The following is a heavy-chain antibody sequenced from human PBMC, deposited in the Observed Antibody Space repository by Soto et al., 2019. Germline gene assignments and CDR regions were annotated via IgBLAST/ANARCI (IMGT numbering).Heavy chain of an antibody. J-gene: IGHJ3*02. Sequence: PGESLKISCKTSGYSFTSYWIGGVRQLPGKGLEWMGIIYPGDSDIRVSPSFQGHVTISADKSISTAYLQWSSLKAPDTAMYYCARPRGYSYGYDAFDMWGQGTMVTVS. CDR1: GYSFTSYW. D-gene: IGHD5-18*01. V-gene: IGHV5-51*01. CDR3: ARPRGYSYGYDAFDM. CDR2: IYPGDSDI.